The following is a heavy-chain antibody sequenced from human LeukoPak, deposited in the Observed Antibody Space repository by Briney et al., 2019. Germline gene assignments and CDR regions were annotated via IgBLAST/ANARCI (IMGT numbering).Heavy chain of an antibody. CDR3: ARYLGEGAFDI. CDR2: IYYSGST. D-gene: IGHD3-10*01. CDR1: GGSISSSSYY. Sequence: SETLSLTCTVSGGSISSSSYYWGWLRQPPGKGLEWIGSIYYSGSTYYNPSLKSRVTISVDTSKNQFSLKLSSVTAADTAVYYCARYLGEGAFDIWGQGTMVTVSS. V-gene: IGHV4-39*07. J-gene: IGHJ3*02.